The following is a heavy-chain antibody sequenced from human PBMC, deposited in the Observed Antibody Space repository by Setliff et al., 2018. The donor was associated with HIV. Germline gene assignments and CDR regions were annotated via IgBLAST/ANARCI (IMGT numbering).Heavy chain of an antibody. CDR3: TRDRPYSSGWYGMDV. Sequence: WVRQAPGKGLEWVGFIRSKAYGGTTEYAASVKGRFTISRDDSKSIAYLQMNSLKTEDTAVYYCTRDRPYSSGWYGMDVWGQGTTVTVSS. J-gene: IGHJ6*02. CDR2: IRSKAYGGTT. V-gene: IGHV3-49*02. D-gene: IGHD6-19*01.